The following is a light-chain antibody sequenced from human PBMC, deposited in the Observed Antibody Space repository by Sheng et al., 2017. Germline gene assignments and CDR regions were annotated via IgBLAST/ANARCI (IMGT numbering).Light chain of an antibody. CDR1: QSVSSSY. Sequence: EIVLTQSPGTLSLSPGERATLSCRASQSVSSSYLAWYQQKPGQAPRLLIYGASTRATDVPARFTGSGSGTEFTLTINSLQSEDFAVYYCQQLNSYPYTFGQGTKLEIK. CDR2: GAS. CDR3: QQLNSYPYT. V-gene: IGKV3-15*01. J-gene: IGKJ2*01.